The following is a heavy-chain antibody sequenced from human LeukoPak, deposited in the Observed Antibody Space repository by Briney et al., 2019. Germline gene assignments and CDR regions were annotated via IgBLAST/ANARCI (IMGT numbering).Heavy chain of an antibody. CDR2: ISGNGGST. CDR3: VKGGQRYDFWRFDF. Sequence: GGSLRLSCEASGFSFSIYAMSWVRQAPGKGLEWVSSISGNGGSTYYANSVKGRFTIARDNSKNPLYMEMNSLTEENTALYYCVKGGQRYDFWRFDFWGRGTLVTVSS. CDR1: GFSFSIYA. J-gene: IGHJ5*01. D-gene: IGHD3-3*01. V-gene: IGHV3-23*01.